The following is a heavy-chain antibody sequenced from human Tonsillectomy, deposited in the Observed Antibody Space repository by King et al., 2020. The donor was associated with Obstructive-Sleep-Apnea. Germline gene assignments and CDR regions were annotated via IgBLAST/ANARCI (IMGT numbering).Heavy chain of an antibody. V-gene: IGHV3-48*04. CDR3: ARDGYYKIDY. CDR2: ITSTCSGL. J-gene: IGHJ4*02. CDR1: GFTFSSSN. D-gene: IGHD3-22*01. Sequence: VQLVESGGGLVQPGGSLRLSCVASGFTFSSSNMQWVRQAPGKGLEWVSYITSTCSGLYYVDSLKGRFTISSDNPKNSLYLQMNSLRAEDTAIYYCARDGYYKIDYWGQGTLVTVSS.